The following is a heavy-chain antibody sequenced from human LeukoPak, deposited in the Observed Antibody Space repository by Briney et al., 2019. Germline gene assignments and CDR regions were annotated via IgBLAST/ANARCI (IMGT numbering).Heavy chain of an antibody. CDR2: IRYDGSNK. CDR3: AKIPSVYSNFDY. CDR1: GFTFSSYG. D-gene: IGHD4-11*01. V-gene: IGHV3-30*02. J-gene: IGHJ4*02. Sequence: PGGSLRLSCAASGFTFSSYGMHWVRQAPGKGQEWVAFIRYDGSNKYYADSVKGRFTISRDNSKNTLYLQMNSLRAEDTAVYYCAKIPSVYSNFDYWGQGTLVTVSS.